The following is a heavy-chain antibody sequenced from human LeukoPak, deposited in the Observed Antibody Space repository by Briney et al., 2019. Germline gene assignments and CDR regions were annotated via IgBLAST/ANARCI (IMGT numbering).Heavy chain of an antibody. V-gene: IGHV3-21*01. CDR3: ARGTTWSPLDFDY. J-gene: IGHJ4*02. CDR2: ISSTSDTYK. Sequence: GRSLRLSCLASGFTFSTYNMHWVRQAPGKGLEWVSTISSTSDTYKYYANSVRGRFTISRDNAKNSLYLQMIGLRAEDTGIYFCARGTTWSPLDFDYWGQGTQVTVSS. CDR1: GFTFSTYN. D-gene: IGHD3-3*01.